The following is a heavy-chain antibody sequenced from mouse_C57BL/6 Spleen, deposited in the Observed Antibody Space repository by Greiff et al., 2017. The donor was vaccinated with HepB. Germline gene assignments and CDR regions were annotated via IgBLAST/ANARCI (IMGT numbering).Heavy chain of an antibody. Sequence: LVESGAELARPGASVKLSCKASGYTFTSYGISWVKQRTGQGLEWIGEIYPRSGNTYYNEKFKGKATLTADKSSSTAYMELRSLTSEDSAVYFCARDTTVVATYYAMDYWGQGTSVTVSS. CDR3: ARDTTVVATYYAMDY. D-gene: IGHD1-1*01. CDR2: IYPRSGNT. V-gene: IGHV1-81*01. CDR1: GYTFTSYG. J-gene: IGHJ4*01.